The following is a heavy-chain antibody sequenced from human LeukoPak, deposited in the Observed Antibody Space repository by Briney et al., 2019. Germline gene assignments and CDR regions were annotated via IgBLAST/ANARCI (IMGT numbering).Heavy chain of an antibody. CDR3: AKENYKVGASMLGGFDY. J-gene: IGHJ4*01. Sequence: GRSLRLSCAASGFTFDDYAMHWVRQAPGKGLEWVSGISGNSGSIGYADSVKGRFTISRDNAKNSLYLQMNSLRAEDMALSYCAKENYKVGASMLGGFDYWGHGTPFTVSS. V-gene: IGHV3-9*03. D-gene: IGHD1-26*01. CDR1: GFTFDDYA. CDR2: ISGNSGSI.